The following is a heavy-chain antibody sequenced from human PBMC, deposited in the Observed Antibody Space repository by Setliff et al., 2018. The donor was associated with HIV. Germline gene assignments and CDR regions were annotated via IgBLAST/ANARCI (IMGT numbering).Heavy chain of an antibody. D-gene: IGHD3-9*01. J-gene: IGHJ6*03. CDR1: GSGFTFSSYS. Sequence: GGSLRLSCAASGSGFTFSSYSMNWVRQAPGKGLEWVSYISSTSSTIYYANSVKGRFTISRDDAKNSLYLQMNSLRAEDTAVYYCARDLYFYYYMDVWGKGTAVTVSS. V-gene: IGHV3-48*01. CDR3: ARDLYFYYYMDV. CDR2: ISSTSSTI.